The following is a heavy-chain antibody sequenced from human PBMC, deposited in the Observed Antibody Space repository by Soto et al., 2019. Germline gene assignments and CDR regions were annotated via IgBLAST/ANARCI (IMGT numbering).Heavy chain of an antibody. CDR1: GFTFSSYG. V-gene: IGHV3-33*01. CDR3: AREIVHWAAYYGMDV. J-gene: IGHJ6*02. Sequence: QVQLVESGGGVVQPGRSLRLSCAASGFTFSSYGMHWVRQAPGKGLEWVAVIWYDGSNKYYADSVKGRFTISRDNSKNTLYLQMNSLRAEDTAVYYCAREIVHWAAYYGMDVWGQGTTVTVSS. CDR2: IWYDGSNK. D-gene: IGHD3-16*02.